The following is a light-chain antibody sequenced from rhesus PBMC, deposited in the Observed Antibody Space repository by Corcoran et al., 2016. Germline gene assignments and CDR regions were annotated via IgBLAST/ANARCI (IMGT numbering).Light chain of an antibody. J-gene: IGLJ3*01. Sequence: QAALTQPRSVSGSPGQSVTISCTGTNTDIGGYNYVSWYQHHPGTAPKVLTYEVTKRPSGVSDRFSGSKSGNTASLTISGLQAEDDADYYCSSYGDINTLFFGGGTRLTVL. V-gene: IGLV2-32*02. CDR3: SSYGDINTLF. CDR1: NTDIGGYNY. CDR2: EVT.